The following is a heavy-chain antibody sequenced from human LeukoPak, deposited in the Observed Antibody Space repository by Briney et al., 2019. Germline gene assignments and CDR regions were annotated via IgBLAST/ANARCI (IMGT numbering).Heavy chain of an antibody. CDR2: ISGSGGST. V-gene: IGHV3-23*01. D-gene: IGHD2-21*02. J-gene: IGHJ4*02. CDR1: GFTFSSYA. CDR3: ARGVRNCGGDCYSVYFDY. Sequence: GGSLRLSCAASGFTFSSYAMSWVRQAPGKGLEWVSAISGSGGSTYYADSVKGRFTISRDNSKNTLYLQMNSLRAEDTAVYYCARGVRNCGGDCYSVYFDYWGQGTLVTVSS.